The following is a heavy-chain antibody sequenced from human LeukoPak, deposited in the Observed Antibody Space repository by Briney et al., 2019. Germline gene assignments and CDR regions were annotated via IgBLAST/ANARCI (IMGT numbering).Heavy chain of an antibody. J-gene: IGHJ4*02. V-gene: IGHV3-23*01. D-gene: IGHD2-21*02. CDR3: AKEQQMVTEDRFFPIDY. CDR1: GFTFSSYS. CDR2: ISGSGGST. Sequence: GGSLRLSCAASGFTFSSYSMNWVRQAPGEGLEWVSIISGSGGSTYYTDSVKGRFTISRDNSKDTLYLQMNSLRAEDTAVYYCAKEQQMVTEDRFFPIDYWGQGTLVTVSS.